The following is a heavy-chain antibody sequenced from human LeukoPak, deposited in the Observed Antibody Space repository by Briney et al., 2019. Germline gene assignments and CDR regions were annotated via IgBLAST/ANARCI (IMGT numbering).Heavy chain of an antibody. V-gene: IGHV3-23*01. CDR2: ISGSPSSA. CDR3: AKGPSLDVWAYFDY. CDR1: GFTFSSYA. Sequence: RGSLRLSCAASGFTFSSYAMSWVRQAPGKGLEWVSFISGSPSSASYADSVKGRFTISRDNSKNTLYLQMNSLRAEDTAVYYCAKGPSLDVWAYFDYWGQGTLVTVSS. D-gene: IGHD2-8*01. J-gene: IGHJ4*02.